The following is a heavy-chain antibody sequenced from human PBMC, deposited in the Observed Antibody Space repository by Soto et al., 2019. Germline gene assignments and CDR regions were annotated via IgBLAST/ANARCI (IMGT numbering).Heavy chain of an antibody. D-gene: IGHD6-13*01. Sequence: GGSLRLSCAASGFTFDDYAMHWVRQAPGKGLEWVSLISGDGSSTYYADSVKGRFTISRDNSKNSLYLQMNSLRTEDSALYYCSEHRQPRYSYYCGMDVWGQGTTVTVSS. CDR2: ISGDGSST. CDR3: SEHRQPRYSYYCGMDV. J-gene: IGHJ6*02. CDR1: GFTFDDYA. V-gene: IGHV3-43*02.